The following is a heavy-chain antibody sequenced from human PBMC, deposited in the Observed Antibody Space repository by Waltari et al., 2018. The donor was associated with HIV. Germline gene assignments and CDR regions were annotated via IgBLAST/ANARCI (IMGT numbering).Heavy chain of an antibody. Sequence: VQLAESGGGVVQPGRAVRLSCAASGFTFRNSALHWVRQAPGKGLEWVAVIWDDGDNKYYADSVKGRFTISRDNSKNTLYLQMNSLRVEDTAVYYCARGGYYYDISGYYHYWGQGTLVTVSS. J-gene: IGHJ4*02. V-gene: IGHV3-33*01. CDR2: IWDDGDNK. D-gene: IGHD3-22*01. CDR3: ARGGYYYDISGYYHY. CDR1: GFTFRNSA.